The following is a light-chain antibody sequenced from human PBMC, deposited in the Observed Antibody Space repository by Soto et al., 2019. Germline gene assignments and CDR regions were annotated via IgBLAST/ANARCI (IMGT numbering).Light chain of an antibody. CDR3: QQYSQWPPWT. CDR2: RAS. V-gene: IGKV3-15*01. Sequence: EIVMTQSPATLAGSPGETVTLSCRASQGLSGNLAWYQQKPGQAPRLLIFRASTRATGVPARFSGRGSGKEFTLNIRGLQSEDFAVYYCQQYSQWPPWTLGPGTKVDIK. J-gene: IGKJ1*01. CDR1: QGLSGN.